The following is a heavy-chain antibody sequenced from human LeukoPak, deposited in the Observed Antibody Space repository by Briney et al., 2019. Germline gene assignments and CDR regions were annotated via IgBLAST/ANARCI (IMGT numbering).Heavy chain of an antibody. D-gene: IGHD6-19*01. CDR3: ARDPGYSSGWSHFDY. Sequence: PSETLSLTCTVSGGSISSYYWSWIRQPPGKGLEWIGYIYYSGSTNYNPSLKSRVTISVDTSKNQFSLKLSSVTAADTAVYYCARDPGYSSGWSHFDYWGQGTLVTVSS. J-gene: IGHJ4*02. CDR1: GGSISSYY. CDR2: IYYSGST. V-gene: IGHV4-59*01.